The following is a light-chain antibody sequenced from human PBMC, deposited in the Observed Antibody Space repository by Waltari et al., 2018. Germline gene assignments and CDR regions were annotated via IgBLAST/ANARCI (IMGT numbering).Light chain of an antibody. CDR1: QSVLYSSNNKNY. Sequence: DIVMTQSPDSLTVSLGERATINCTSSQSVLYSSNNKNYLAWYQHKPGQPPKLLISWASTRESGVPDRFSGSGSGTDFTLTISSLQAEDVAVYYCQQYYSTLPTFGPGTKVDIK. CDR3: QQYYSTLPT. J-gene: IGKJ3*01. CDR2: WAS. V-gene: IGKV4-1*01.